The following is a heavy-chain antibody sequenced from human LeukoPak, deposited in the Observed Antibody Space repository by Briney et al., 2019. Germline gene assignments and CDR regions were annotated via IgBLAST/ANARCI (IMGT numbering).Heavy chain of an antibody. Sequence: PSETLSLTCAVYGGSFSGYYWSWIRQPPGKGLEWIGEINHSGSTNYNPSLKSRVTISVDTSKNQFSLKLSSVTAADTAVYYCARESGGYGSGSYYYYYYMDVWGKGTTVTVPS. D-gene: IGHD3-10*01. J-gene: IGHJ6*03. V-gene: IGHV4-34*01. CDR3: ARESGGYGSGSYYYYYYMDV. CDR1: GGSFSGYY. CDR2: INHSGST.